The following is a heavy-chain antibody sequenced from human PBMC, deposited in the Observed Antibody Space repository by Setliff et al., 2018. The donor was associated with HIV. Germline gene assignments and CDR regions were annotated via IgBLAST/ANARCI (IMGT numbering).Heavy chain of an antibody. D-gene: IGHD2-8*01. CDR1: GGSISSSSYY. CDR2: INHSGST. J-gene: IGHJ3*02. CDR3: ARHSPNVGVRGDAFDI. V-gene: IGHV4-39*01. Sequence: SETLSLTCTVSGGSISSSSYYWGWIRQPPGKGLEWIGEINHSGSTNYNPSLKSRITISVDTSKDQFSLKLSSVTAADTAVYYCARHSPNVGVRGDAFDIWGQGTVVTVSS.